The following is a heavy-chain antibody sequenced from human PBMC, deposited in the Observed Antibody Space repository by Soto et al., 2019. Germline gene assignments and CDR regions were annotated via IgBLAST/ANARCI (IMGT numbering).Heavy chain of an antibody. CDR1: GGSVSSGSYY. J-gene: IGHJ5*02. CDR2: IYNNGST. D-gene: IGHD1-26*01. V-gene: IGHV4-61*01. Sequence: SETLSLTCSISGGSVSSGSYYWSWIRQPPXKGLEWIGYIYNNGSTNYKSSLKSRVTISVDTSKNQFSLKLSFVTAADTAVYYCARRDPEWELGGGWFDPWGHGTLVTVSS. CDR3: ARRDPEWELGGGWFDP.